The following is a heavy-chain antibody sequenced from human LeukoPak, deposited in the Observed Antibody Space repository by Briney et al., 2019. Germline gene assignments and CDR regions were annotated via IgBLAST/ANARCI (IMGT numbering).Heavy chain of an antibody. V-gene: IGHV4-59*12. Sequence: PSETLSLTCTVSGGSISSYYWSWIRQPPGKGLEWIGYIYYSGSTNYNPSLKSRVTISVDTSKNQFSLKLSSVTAADTAVYYCARGRGYCSSTSCYSLPLFYAFDIWGQGTMVTVSS. CDR2: IYYSGST. CDR1: GGSISSYY. J-gene: IGHJ3*02. CDR3: ARGRGYCSSTSCYSLPLFYAFDI. D-gene: IGHD2-2*01.